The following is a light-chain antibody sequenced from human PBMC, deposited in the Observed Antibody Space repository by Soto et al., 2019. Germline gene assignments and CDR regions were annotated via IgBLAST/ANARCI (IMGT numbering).Light chain of an antibody. CDR2: LGS. Sequence: DIVMTKSPLSLPVTPGEPASISCRSSQSLLHSNGYNYLDWYLQKPGQSPQLLIYLGSNRASGDPDRFSGSGSGTDFTLKISRVEAEDVGVYYCMQPLQSWTFGQGTKVEIK. CDR3: MQPLQSWT. V-gene: IGKV2-28*01. J-gene: IGKJ1*01. CDR1: QSLLHSNGYNY.